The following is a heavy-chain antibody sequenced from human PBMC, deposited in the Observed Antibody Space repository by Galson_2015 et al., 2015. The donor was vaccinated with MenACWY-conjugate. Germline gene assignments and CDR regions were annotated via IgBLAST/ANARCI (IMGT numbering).Heavy chain of an antibody. CDR2: ISGHGSST. V-gene: IGHV3-23*01. CDR3: ANDVYGSIVSDNDAFDV. J-gene: IGHJ3*01. CDR1: EFTFSSYA. Sequence: SLRLSCAASEFTFSSYAMSWVRQAPGEGLEWVSAISGHGSSTYYADSVKGRFTISRDNSKNTLYLQMNSLRAEDTAVYYCANDVYGSIVSDNDAFDVWGQCTMLTVSS. D-gene: IGHD2-2*01.